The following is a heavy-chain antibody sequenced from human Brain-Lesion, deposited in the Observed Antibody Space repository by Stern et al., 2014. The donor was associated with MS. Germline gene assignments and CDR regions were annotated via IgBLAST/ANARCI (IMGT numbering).Heavy chain of an antibody. CDR1: GYIFTGYY. J-gene: IGHJ6*02. V-gene: IGHV1-2*02. D-gene: IGHD3-3*01. CDR2: INPNTGGT. Sequence: VQLVQSGAEVKKPGASVKVYCKTSGYIFTGYYIHWVRQAPGQGLEWMAWINPNTGGTKYEQKFQGRVTMSRDTSISTAYVELSSLTSDDTAVYYCARDQRGITIFGVVTDYYYLGMDVWGQGTTVTVSS. CDR3: ARDQRGITIFGVVTDYYYLGMDV.